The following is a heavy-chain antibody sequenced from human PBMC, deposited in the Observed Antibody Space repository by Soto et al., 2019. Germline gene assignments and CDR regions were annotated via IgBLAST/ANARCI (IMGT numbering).Heavy chain of an antibody. D-gene: IGHD6-13*01. CDR2: IKQDGGKN. CDR3: ARDVSPGSSSLYLDAFDI. CDR1: GFTLSMCW. V-gene: IGHV3-7*05. Sequence: EVQLEESGGGLVQPGGSLRLSCAASGFTLSMCWVTWVRQAPGRGLEWVANIKQDGGKNSCLDSVRGRLTIPRDNIRNSLYLQMDSLTVEDTALYYCARDVSPGSSSLYLDAFDIWGQGTMVIVSS. J-gene: IGHJ3*02.